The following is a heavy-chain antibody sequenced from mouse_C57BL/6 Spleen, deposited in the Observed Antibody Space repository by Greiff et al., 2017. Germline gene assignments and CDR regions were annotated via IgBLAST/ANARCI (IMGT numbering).Heavy chain of an antibody. Sequence: QVQLQQPGAELVRPWSSVKLSCKASGYTFTSYWMRWVKLRPIPGLERIGNVDPSDSETHYNQKFKDKATLTVDKSSSTAYMQLSSLTSADSAVYDCAREGQLRLRGFDYWGQGTTLTVSS. J-gene: IGHJ2*01. V-gene: IGHV1-52*01. CDR3: AREGQLRLRGFDY. D-gene: IGHD3-2*02. CDR1: GYTFTSYW. CDR2: VDPSDSET.